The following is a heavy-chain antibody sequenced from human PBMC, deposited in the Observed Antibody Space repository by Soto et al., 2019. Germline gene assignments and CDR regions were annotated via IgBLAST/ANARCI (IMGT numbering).Heavy chain of an antibody. V-gene: IGHV3-66*01. CDR2: IYSGGST. J-gene: IGHJ4*02. CDR3: ARDRYDGDSDY. D-gene: IGHD4-17*01. CDR1: GFTVSSNY. Sequence: GGSLRLSCAASGFTVSSNYMSWVRQAPGKGLEWVSVIYSGGSTYYADSVKSRFTISRDNSKNTLYLQMNSLRAEDTAVYYCARDRYDGDSDYWGQGTLVTVSS.